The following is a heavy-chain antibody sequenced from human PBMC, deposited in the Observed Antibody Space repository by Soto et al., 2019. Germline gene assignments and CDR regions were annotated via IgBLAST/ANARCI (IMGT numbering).Heavy chain of an antibody. J-gene: IGHJ4*02. CDR1: GYTFTSYA. V-gene: IGHV1-3*01. D-gene: IGHD5-12*01. CDR3: ARDGGYGRGGVDY. Sequence: QVQLVQSGAEVKKPGASVKVSCKASGYTFTSYAMHWVRQAPGQRLEWIGWINAGNGNTKYSQKFQGRVTITRDTSASTAYMELSSLRSEDTAVYYCARDGGYGRGGVDYWGQGTLVTVSS. CDR2: INAGNGNT.